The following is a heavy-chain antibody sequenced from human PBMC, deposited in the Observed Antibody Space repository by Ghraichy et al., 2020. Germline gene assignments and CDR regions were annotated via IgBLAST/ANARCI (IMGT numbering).Heavy chain of an antibody. Sequence: ASVKGSCKVSGDILTELSIQWVRQAPGKGLEWMGGIYAENGETMYAQNFQGRLTITAATSTDTAYMDLSRLTSEDAAVYYCATDATGRDRGGLDGWGQGTTVTVSS. CDR2: IYAENGET. V-gene: IGHV1-24*01. D-gene: IGHD1-14*01. CDR3: ATDATGRDRGGLDG. J-gene: IGHJ6*02. CDR1: GDILTELS.